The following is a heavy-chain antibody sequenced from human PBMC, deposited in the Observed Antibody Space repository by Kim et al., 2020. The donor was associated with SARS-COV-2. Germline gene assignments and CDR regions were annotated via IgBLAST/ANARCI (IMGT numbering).Heavy chain of an antibody. Sequence: YSQKFQGRVTITRDTSASTAYMELSSLRSEDTAVYYCAVGLVVVIYGMDVWGQGTTVTVSS. V-gene: IGHV1-3*01. D-gene: IGHD2-15*01. J-gene: IGHJ6*02. CDR3: AVGLVVVIYGMDV.